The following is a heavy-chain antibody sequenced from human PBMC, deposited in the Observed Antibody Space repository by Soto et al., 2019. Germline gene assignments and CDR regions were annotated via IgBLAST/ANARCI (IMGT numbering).Heavy chain of an antibody. D-gene: IGHD6-13*01. CDR3: AAGEASSRNLAPYYLDF. CDR1: GCSMRNYF. J-gene: IGHJ4*02. V-gene: IGHV4-59*01. Sequence: SETLSLTCTASGCSMRNYFWTWIRQPPGKGLEWIGYIHYSGTSSFFPSYNPSLRSRVTISEDTSKNQFSLKLLSVTTAETAVYFCAAGEASSRNLAPYYLDFWGQGTLVTVSS. CDR2: IHYSGTSSFFP.